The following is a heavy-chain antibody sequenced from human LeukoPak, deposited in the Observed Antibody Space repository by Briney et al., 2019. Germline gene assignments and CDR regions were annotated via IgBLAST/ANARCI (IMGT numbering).Heavy chain of an antibody. V-gene: IGHV1-69*13. Sequence: SVKVSCKASGGTFSSYAISWVRQAPGQGLEWMGGIIPVFGTANYAQKFQGRVTITADESTSTAYMELSSLRSEDTAVYYCARGVVPAAINGGAFDIWGQGTMVTVSS. CDR2: IIPVFGTA. D-gene: IGHD2-2*01. CDR3: ARGVVPAAINGGAFDI. J-gene: IGHJ3*02. CDR1: GGTFSSYA.